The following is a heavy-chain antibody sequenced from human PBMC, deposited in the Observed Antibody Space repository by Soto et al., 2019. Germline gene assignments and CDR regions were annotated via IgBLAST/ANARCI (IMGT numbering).Heavy chain of an antibody. D-gene: IGHD5-18*01. Sequence: QAQLVGSGGGVVQPGRSLRLSCAASGFAFSSYGMHWVRQAPGTGLEWVAVISYDGSLQHYADSVKGRFTISRDNSKNMVLLQISSLTAEDTAVYYCVSDRGYGHASVPYSWGQGTLVSVSS. CDR3: VSDRGYGHASVPYS. CDR2: ISYDGSLQ. V-gene: IGHV3-30*03. CDR1: GFAFSSYG. J-gene: IGHJ4*02.